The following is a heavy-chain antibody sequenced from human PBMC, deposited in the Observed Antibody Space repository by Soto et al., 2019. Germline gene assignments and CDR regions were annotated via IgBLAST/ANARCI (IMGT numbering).Heavy chain of an antibody. V-gene: IGHV1-69*13. J-gene: IGHJ6*02. Sequence: GASVKVSCKASGGTFSSYAISWVRQAPGQGLEWMGGIIPIFGTANYAQKFQGRVTITADESTSTAYMELSSLRSEDTAVYYCARRLGYATGYYYYGMDVWGQGTTVTVSS. CDR1: GGTFSSYA. CDR3: ARRLGYATGYYYYGMDV. D-gene: IGHD5-12*01. CDR2: IIPIFGTA.